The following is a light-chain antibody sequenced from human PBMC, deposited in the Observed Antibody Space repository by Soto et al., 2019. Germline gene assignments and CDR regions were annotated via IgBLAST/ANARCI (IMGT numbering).Light chain of an antibody. J-gene: IGKJ1*01. CDR3: HQSDSTAWT. V-gene: IGKV1-39*01. CDR2: AAS. Sequence: DIQMTQSPSSLSASVGDRVTITCRASQSISSYLNWYQQKPGKAPKLLIYAASSLQNGVASRFSGSGSWTDFTLTISSLQPEDFATYYSHQSDSTAWTFGQGNKVEIK. CDR1: QSISSY.